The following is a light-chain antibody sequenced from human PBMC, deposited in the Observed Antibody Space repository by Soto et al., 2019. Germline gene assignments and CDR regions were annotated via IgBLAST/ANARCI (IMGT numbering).Light chain of an antibody. V-gene: IGKV1-9*01. CDR1: QGVSSY. CDR3: RQTFSTQIS. CDR2: AAS. Sequence: QLTQSPSSLSASVGDRVTITCRASQGVSSYFAWYQQKPGKAPKLLIYAASTLQSGVPSRFSGSESGTDFTLTISSLQPEDFATYYCRQTFSTQISFGGGTTVDIK. J-gene: IGKJ4*02.